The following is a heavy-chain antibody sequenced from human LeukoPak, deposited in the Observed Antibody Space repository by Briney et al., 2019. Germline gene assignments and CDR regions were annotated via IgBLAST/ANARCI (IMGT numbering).Heavy chain of an antibody. CDR2: FDPEDGET. Sequence: ASVKVSCKVSGYTLTELSMHWVRQAPGKGLEWMGGFDPEDGETIYALKFQGRVTMTEDTSTDTAYMELSSLRSEDTAVYYCATSAVVAADYYYMDVWGKGTTVTVSS. D-gene: IGHD2-15*01. CDR3: ATSAVVAADYYYMDV. CDR1: GYTLTELS. V-gene: IGHV1-24*01. J-gene: IGHJ6*03.